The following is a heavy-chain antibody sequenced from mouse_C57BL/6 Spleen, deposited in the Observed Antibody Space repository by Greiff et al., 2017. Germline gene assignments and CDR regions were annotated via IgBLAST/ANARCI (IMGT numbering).Heavy chain of an antibody. J-gene: IGHJ2*01. CDR1: GYTFTDYY. CDR2: INPNHGGT. V-gene: IGHV1-26*01. CDR3: ATPGTGDFDY. D-gene: IGHD3-3*01. Sequence: EVQLQQSGPELVKPGASVKISCKASGYTFTDYYTNWVKQSPGKGLEWIGDINPNHGGTNYNQKFKGKATLTVDKSSSTAYMELRSLTSEDSAVYYSATPGTGDFDYWGQGTTLTVSS.